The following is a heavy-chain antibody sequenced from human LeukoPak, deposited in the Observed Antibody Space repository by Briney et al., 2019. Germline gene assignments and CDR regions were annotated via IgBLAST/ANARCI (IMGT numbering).Heavy chain of an antibody. D-gene: IGHD3-22*01. V-gene: IGHV1-69*13. CDR1: GGTFDSYA. Sequence: ASVKVSCKASGGTFDSYAISWMRQAPGQGLEWMGGIIPFFGTANYAQKFQGRVTITADESTSTAYMELNSLRSEDTAVYYCASIEYYYDSSGYNSWGQGTLVTVSS. CDR2: IIPFFGTA. CDR3: ASIEYYYDSSGYNS. J-gene: IGHJ4*02.